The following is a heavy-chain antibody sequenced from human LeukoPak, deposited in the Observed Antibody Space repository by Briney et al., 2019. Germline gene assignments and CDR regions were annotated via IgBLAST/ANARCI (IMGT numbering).Heavy chain of an antibody. V-gene: IGHV3-9*03. J-gene: IGHJ5*02. Sequence: PGGSLRLSCAASGFTFDDYAMHWVRQAPGKGLEWVSSISWNRGSIGYADSVKGRFTISRDNAKNSLYLQMNSLRTEDMAMYYCVKGVSSSSHNWSDPWGQGTLVTVSS. CDR3: VKGVSSSSHNWSDP. CDR1: GFTFDDYA. D-gene: IGHD6-6*01. CDR2: ISWNRGSI.